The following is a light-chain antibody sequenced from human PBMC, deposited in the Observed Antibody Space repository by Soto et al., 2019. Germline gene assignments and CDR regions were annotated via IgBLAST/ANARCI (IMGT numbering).Light chain of an antibody. V-gene: IGKV3-11*01. CDR2: DAS. Sequence: EIVLTQSPATLSLSPGERATLSCRASQSVSSYLAWYQQKPGQAPRLLIYDASNRATGIPARFSGSGSGTDCTLTISSLEPDDFEVYYCQQRSNWLTFGGGTKLAFK. J-gene: IGKJ4*01. CDR3: QQRSNWLT. CDR1: QSVSSY.